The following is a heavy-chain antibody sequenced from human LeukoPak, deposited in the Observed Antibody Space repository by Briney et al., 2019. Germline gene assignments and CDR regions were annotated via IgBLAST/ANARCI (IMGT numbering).Heavy chain of an antibody. CDR2: FNAGNGNT. CDR1: GYTFTYYP. Sequence: ASVKVSCKTSGYTFTYYPMHWVRQSPGQRLEWMGWFNAGNGNTKYSQKFQGRVTITRDTSASTAYMELSSLRSEDTAVYYCARSGGRYYGSESYSYFDYWGQGTLVTVSS. J-gene: IGHJ4*02. D-gene: IGHD3-10*01. CDR3: ARSGGRYYGSESYSYFDY. V-gene: IGHV1-3*01.